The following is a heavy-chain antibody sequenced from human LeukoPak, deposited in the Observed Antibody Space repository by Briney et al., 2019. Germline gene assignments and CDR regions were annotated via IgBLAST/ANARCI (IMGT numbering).Heavy chain of an antibody. D-gene: IGHD2-21*02. CDR3: AKDGTGCGGDCYSDY. Sequence: GGSLRLSCTASGFTFSIYWMSWFRQAPGKGLEWVSAITYSSGNTYYADSVKGRFTISRDNSKNTLYLQMNSLRAEDTALYYCAKDGTGCGGDCYSDYWGQGPLVTVSS. CDR2: ITYSSGNT. J-gene: IGHJ4*02. V-gene: IGHV3-23*01. CDR1: GFTFSIYW.